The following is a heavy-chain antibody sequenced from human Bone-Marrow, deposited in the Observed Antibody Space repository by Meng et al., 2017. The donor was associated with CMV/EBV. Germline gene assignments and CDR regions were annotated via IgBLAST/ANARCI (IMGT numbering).Heavy chain of an antibody. J-gene: IGHJ4*02. CDR1: GFTFSSYS. Sequence: GGSVGLSCASSGFTFSSYSMNWVRQAPGKGLEWVSSISSSSSSIYYADSVKGRFTISRDNAKNSLYLQMNSLRAEDTAVYYCARGIHCSGGSCPLSLDYWGQGTLVTVSS. D-gene: IGHD2-15*01. CDR2: ISSSSSSI. CDR3: ARGIHCSGGSCPLSLDY. V-gene: IGHV3-21*01.